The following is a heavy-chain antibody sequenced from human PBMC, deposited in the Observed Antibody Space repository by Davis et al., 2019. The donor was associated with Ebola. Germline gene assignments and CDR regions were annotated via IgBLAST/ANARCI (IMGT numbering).Heavy chain of an antibody. Sequence: KVSCKGSGYSFTSYWIVWVRQMPGKGLECMGIIFPGDSDTRYSPSFQGQVTVSADKSISTAYLQWNSLKASDTAMYYCARLGSSTWYIHFDYWGQGALVTVSS. D-gene: IGHD6-13*01. CDR1: GYSFTSYW. J-gene: IGHJ4*02. CDR3: ARLGSSTWYIHFDY. V-gene: IGHV5-51*01. CDR2: IFPGDSDT.